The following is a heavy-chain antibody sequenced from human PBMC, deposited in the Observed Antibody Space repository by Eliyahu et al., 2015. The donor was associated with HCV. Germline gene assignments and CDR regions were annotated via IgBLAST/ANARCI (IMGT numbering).Heavy chain of an antibody. CDR3: ARAGAWSIHDYVDY. D-gene: IGHD7-27*01. CDR2: INAGNGNT. J-gene: IGHJ4*02. CDR1: GYTFSSFA. Sequence: QVHLVQSGTEVKKPGASVKVSCKASGYTFSSFAMHWVRQAPGQRLEWMGWINAGNGNTKFSQKFQGRVTITRDTSASTAYMELSSLRFEDTAVYYCARAGAWSIHDYVDYWGQGTLVTVSS. V-gene: IGHV1-3*01.